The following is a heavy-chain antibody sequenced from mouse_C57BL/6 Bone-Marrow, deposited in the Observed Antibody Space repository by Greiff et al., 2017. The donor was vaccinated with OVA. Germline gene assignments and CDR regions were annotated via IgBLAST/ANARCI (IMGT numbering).Heavy chain of an antibody. Sequence: QVQLQQSGAELVRPGTSVKVSCKASGYAFTNYLIEWVKQRPGQGLEWIGVINPGSGGTNYNEKFKGKATLTADKSSSTAYMQLSSLASEDSAVYFCARDGYYRGGYWGQGTLVTVAA. J-gene: IGHJ3*01. CDR2: INPGSGGT. CDR3: ARDGYYRGGY. D-gene: IGHD2-3*01. V-gene: IGHV1-54*01. CDR1: GYAFTNYL.